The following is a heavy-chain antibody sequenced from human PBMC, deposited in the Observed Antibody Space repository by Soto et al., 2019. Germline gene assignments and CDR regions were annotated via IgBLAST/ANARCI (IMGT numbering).Heavy chain of an antibody. CDR1: GYTFTSYY. CDR2: INPSGGST. J-gene: IGHJ4*02. V-gene: IGHV1-46*01. D-gene: IGHD5-18*01. CDR3: ASVDTAMVSPAFDY. Sequence: ASVKVSCKASGYTFTSYYMHWVRQAPGQGLERMGIINPSGGSTSYTQKFQGRVTMTRDTSTSTVYMELSSLRSEDTAVYYCASVDTAMVSPAFDYWGQGTLVTVSS.